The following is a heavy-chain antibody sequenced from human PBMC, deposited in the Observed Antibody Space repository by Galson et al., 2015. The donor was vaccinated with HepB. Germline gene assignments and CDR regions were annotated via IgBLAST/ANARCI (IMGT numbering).Heavy chain of an antibody. V-gene: IGHV5-10-1*01. CDR2: IGPSNSYI. Sequence: QSGAEVKKPGESLRISCNVSGYSFTSYLINWVRQTPGKGLEWMGRIGPSNSYIKYSPSFEGHVTISVDKSVNTAYLQWSSLKASDTAVYYCVRRPKTMTTYCEYWGQGTLVSVSS. CDR1: GYSFTSYL. J-gene: IGHJ4*02. D-gene: IGHD4-17*01. CDR3: VRRPKTMTTYCEY.